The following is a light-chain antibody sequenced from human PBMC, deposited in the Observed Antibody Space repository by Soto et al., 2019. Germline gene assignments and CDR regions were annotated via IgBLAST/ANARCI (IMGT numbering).Light chain of an antibody. CDR2: DAS. CDR1: QSVSSY. V-gene: IGKV3-11*01. Sequence: EIVLTQSPATLSLSPGERATLSCRASQSVSSYLAWYQQKPGQAPRLLIYDASNRATGIPARFSGSGSGTDFTLTISSPEPVDFAVYYCQQRSNWPRTFGQGTKV. J-gene: IGKJ1*01. CDR3: QQRSNWPRT.